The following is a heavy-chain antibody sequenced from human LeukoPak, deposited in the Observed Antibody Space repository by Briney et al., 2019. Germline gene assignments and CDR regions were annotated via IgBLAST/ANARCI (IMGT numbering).Heavy chain of an antibody. J-gene: IGHJ4*02. V-gene: IGHV3-23*01. CDR3: AKGDSSGWFYFDY. CDR2: ISGSGGST. D-gene: IGHD6-19*01. CDR1: GFTFSDYD. Sequence: GGSLRLSCAASGFTFSDYDMHWVRQATGKGLEWVSAISGSGGSTYYADSVKGRFTISRDNSKNTLYLQMNSLRAEDTAVYYCAKGDSSGWFYFDYWGQGTLVTVSS.